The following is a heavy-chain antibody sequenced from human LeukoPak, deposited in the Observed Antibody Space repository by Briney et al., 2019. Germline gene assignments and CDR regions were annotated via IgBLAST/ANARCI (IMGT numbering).Heavy chain of an antibody. CDR3: ARDIVDSSSWYYFDY. D-gene: IGHD6-13*01. Sequence: GGSLRLSCAASGFTFSSYEMNWVRQAPGKGLEWVSYISSSGSTIYYADSVKGRFTISRDNAKNSLYLQMNSLRAEDTAVYYCARDIVDSSSWYYFDYWGQGTLVTVSS. J-gene: IGHJ4*02. CDR1: GFTFSSYE. CDR2: ISSSGSTI. V-gene: IGHV3-48*03.